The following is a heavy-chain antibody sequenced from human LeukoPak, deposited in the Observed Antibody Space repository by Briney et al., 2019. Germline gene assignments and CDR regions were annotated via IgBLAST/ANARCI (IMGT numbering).Heavy chain of an antibody. CDR3: ARGGSSSWWGPFDP. CDR1: GFTFSTYS. V-gene: IGHV3-48*04. D-gene: IGHD6-13*01. J-gene: IGHJ5*02. Sequence: GGSLRLSCAASGFTFSTYSMNWVRQAPGKGLEWVSYISSSSSIINYAESVRGRFTISRDNAKNSLYLQMNSLRAEDTAVYYCARGGSSSWWGPFDPWGQGTLVTVSS. CDR2: ISSSSSII.